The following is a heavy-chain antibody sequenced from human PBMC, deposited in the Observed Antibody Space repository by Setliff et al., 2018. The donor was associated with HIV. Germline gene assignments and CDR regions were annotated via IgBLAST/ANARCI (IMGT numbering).Heavy chain of an antibody. J-gene: IGHJ5*02. CDR2: ISYDGTNS. D-gene: IGHD2-2*01. CDR1: GFTFSSYA. Sequence: GESLKISCIGSGFTFSSYAMHWVRQAPGKGLEWVTTISYDGTNSYSADSVKGRFTISRDNSKNTLFLQMNGLTTDDTAVYFCARGGLFCSTGSCYGNWFDPWGQGILVTVSS. V-gene: IGHV3-30*03. CDR3: ARGGLFCSTGSCYGNWFDP.